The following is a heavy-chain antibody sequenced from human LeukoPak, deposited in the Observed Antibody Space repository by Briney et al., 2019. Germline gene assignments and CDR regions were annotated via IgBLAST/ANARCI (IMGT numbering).Heavy chain of an antibody. CDR1: GYTFTGYY. J-gene: IGHJ3*02. CDR3: ATSGYTYGALDI. CDR2: IHPNSGGT. D-gene: IGHD5-18*01. V-gene: IGHV1-2*04. Sequence: ASVKVSCKASGYTFTGYYMHWVRQAPGQGLEWMGGIHPNSGGTNYAQKFQGWVTMTRDTSISTAYMELTRLRSDDTAMYYCATSGYTYGALDIWGQGTMVTVSS.